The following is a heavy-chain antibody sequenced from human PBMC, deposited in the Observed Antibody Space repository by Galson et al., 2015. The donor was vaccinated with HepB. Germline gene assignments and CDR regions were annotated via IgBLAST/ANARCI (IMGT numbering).Heavy chain of an antibody. D-gene: IGHD6-13*01. CDR1: GYTFTGYY. CDR3: ARDPPSPIAAAGRPNYFDY. J-gene: IGHJ4*02. V-gene: IGHV1-2*02. Sequence: SVKVSCKASGYTFTGYYMHWVRQAPGQGLEWMGWINPTSGGTNYAQKFQGRVTMTRDTSISTAYMEVSRLRSDDTAVYYCARDPPSPIAAAGRPNYFDYWGQGTLVTVSS. CDR2: INPTSGGT.